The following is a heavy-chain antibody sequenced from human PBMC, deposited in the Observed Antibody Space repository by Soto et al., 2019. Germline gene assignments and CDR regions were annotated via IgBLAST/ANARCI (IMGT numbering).Heavy chain of an antibody. V-gene: IGHV4-61*05. J-gene: IGHJ5*02. CDR1: GGSISSSNDY. Sequence: SETLSLTCSVSGGSISSSNDYWGWIRQPPGKGLEWLGYMFYNGSTNHNPSLKSRVTISVDTSKNQFSLKLSSVTAADTAVYYCARTYYDFWSGYWRWFDPWGQGTLVTVSS. D-gene: IGHD3-3*01. CDR3: ARTYYDFWSGYWRWFDP. CDR2: MFYNGST.